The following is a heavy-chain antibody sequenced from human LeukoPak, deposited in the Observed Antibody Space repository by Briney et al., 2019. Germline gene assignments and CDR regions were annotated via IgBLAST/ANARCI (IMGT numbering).Heavy chain of an antibody. D-gene: IGHD3-22*01. V-gene: IGHV3-48*01. Sequence: PGGSLRLSCAASGFTFSSYSMNWVRQAPGKGLEWVSSISSSSSTIYYADSVKGRFTISRDNAKNSLYLQMNSLRAEDTAAYYCARDEGDSGGYYPFFDYWGQGTLVTVSS. CDR2: ISSSSSTI. J-gene: IGHJ4*02. CDR1: GFTFSSYS. CDR3: ARDEGDSGGYYPFFDY.